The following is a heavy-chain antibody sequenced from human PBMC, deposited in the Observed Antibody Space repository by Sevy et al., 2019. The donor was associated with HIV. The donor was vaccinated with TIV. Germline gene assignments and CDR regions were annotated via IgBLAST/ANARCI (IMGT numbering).Heavy chain of an antibody. J-gene: IGHJ4*02. Sequence: GGSLRLSCAASGFTFSHYGMHWVRQAPGKGLEWVASVHFDGSNIYYADSMKGRFTISRDNSKNTLYLQMNSLGTEDTAVYYCAKNTAAAGTGGFDYWGQGTLVTVSS. V-gene: IGHV3-30*02. CDR3: AKNTAAAGTGGFDY. CDR2: VHFDGSNI. CDR1: GFTFSHYG. D-gene: IGHD6-13*01.